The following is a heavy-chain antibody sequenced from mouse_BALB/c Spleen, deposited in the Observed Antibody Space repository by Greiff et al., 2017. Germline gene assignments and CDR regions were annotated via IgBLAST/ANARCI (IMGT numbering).Heavy chain of an antibody. Sequence: DVKLVESGGGLVQPGGSRKLSCAASGFTFSSFGMHWVRQAPEKGLEWVAYISRGSSTIYYADTVKGRFTISRDNPKNTLFLQMTSLRSEDTAMYYCARADYDGYFDYWGQGTTLTVSS. D-gene: IGHD2-4*01. CDR2: ISRGSSTI. J-gene: IGHJ2*01. CDR1: GFTFSSFG. CDR3: ARADYDGYFDY. V-gene: IGHV5-17*02.